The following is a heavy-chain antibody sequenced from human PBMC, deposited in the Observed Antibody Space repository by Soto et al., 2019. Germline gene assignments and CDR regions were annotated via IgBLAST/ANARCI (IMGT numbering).Heavy chain of an antibody. V-gene: IGHV3-23*01. CDR2: ISGSGGST. CDR1: GFTFSNAG. Sequence: GGSLRLSCAASGFTFSNAGRSWVRQDRGQGLEWVSAISGSGGSTYYAESVKGRFTISRDNTKNTLYLKMNSLSAADTAVYYCATVSGFGSRYTWGQGTLVTVSS. J-gene: IGHJ5*02. D-gene: IGHD3-10*01. CDR3: ATVSGFGSRYT.